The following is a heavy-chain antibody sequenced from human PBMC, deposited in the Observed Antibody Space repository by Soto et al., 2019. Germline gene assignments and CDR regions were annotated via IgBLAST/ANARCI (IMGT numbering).Heavy chain of an antibody. V-gene: IGHV4-59*11. CDR3: AGVESAHYGRFDY. CDR1: GGSLSSHY. J-gene: IGHJ4*02. CDR2: MYYIGST. Sequence: QVQLQESGPGLVKPSETLSLSCTVSGGSLSSHYWSWIRQPPGKGLEWIGHMYYIGSTSYNPSLKSRVTISVDTSKNQFALQLTSVTAADTAVYYCAGVESAHYGRFDYWGQGTLVTVSS. D-gene: IGHD4-17*01.